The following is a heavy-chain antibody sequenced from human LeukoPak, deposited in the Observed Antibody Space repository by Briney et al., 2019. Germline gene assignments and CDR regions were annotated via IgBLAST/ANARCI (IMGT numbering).Heavy chain of an antibody. Sequence: SVKVSCKASGGTFSSYAISWVRQAPGQGLEWMGGIIPIFGTANYAQKFQGRVTITADESTTTAYMELSSLRSEDTAVYYCARDLGAARFLEWLGVDNWFDPWGQGTLVTVSS. CDR3: ARDLGAARFLEWLGVDNWFDP. V-gene: IGHV1-69*01. CDR2: IIPIFGTA. CDR1: GGTFSSYA. D-gene: IGHD3-3*01. J-gene: IGHJ5*02.